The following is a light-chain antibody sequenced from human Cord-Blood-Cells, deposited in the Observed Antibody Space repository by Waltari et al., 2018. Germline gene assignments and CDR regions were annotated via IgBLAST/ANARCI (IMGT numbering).Light chain of an antibody. V-gene: IGKV1-33*01. CDR2: DAS. CDR1: QDISNY. J-gene: IGKJ2*01. CDR3: QQYDNLPMYT. Sequence: DIQMTQSPSSLSASVGDRVTITCQASQDISNYLNWYQQKPGKAPKLLIYDASNLETGVPSRFSGSGSATELTFTNSSLQPEDIATYYCQQYDNLPMYTFSHGTKLEIK.